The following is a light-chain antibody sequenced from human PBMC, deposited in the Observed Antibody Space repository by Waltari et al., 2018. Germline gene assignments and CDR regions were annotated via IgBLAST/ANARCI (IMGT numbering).Light chain of an antibody. CDR2: WAS. V-gene: IGKV4-1*01. CDR1: ESVLYSTNNKNH. Sequence: DIVMTQSPESLAVSLGERATINCNSSESVLYSTNNKNHLAWYQQKPGQPPKLLLYWASTRKSGVPDRFSGSGSETDFTLTVTSLQAEDAAVYYCQQYYSTPLTFGGGPRVEI. J-gene: IGKJ4*01. CDR3: QQYYSTPLT.